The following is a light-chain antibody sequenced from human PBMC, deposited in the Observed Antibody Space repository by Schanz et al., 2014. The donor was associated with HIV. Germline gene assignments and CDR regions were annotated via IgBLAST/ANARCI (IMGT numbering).Light chain of an antibody. CDR3: VLYMGSGTWV. CDR1: SGSVSTNSY. CDR2: NTD. J-gene: IGLJ3*02. V-gene: IGLV8-61*01. Sequence: QTVVTQEPSFSVSPGGTVTLTCGLSSGSVSTNSYPTWYRQTPGEPPRTLIYNTDTRSSGVPDRFSGSILGNKAALTITGAQADDESDYYCVLYMGSGTWVFGGGTKLTVL.